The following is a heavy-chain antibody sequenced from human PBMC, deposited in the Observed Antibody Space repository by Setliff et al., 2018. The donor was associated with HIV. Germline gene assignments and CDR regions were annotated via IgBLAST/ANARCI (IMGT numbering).Heavy chain of an antibody. V-gene: IGHV7-4-1*02. J-gene: IGHJ3*02. CDR1: GYTFNNYA. D-gene: IGHD4-17*01. Sequence: ASVKVSCKASGYTFNNYAMNWVRQAPGQGLELMGWINTNTGNPTYAQGFTGRFVFSLDTSVSTAYLQISSLKAEDTAVYYCARDSPTGAFDIWGQGTMVTVSS. CDR2: INTNTGNP. CDR3: ARDSPTGAFDI.